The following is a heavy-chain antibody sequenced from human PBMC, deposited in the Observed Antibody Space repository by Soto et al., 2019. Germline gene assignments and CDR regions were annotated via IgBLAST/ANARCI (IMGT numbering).Heavy chain of an antibody. V-gene: IGHV4-31*03. CDR3: ARDWSRAAYHYGMDV. Sequence: QVQLQESGPGLVKPSQTLSLTGTVSGGSISSGGYYWSWIRQHPGKGLEWIGYIYYSGSTYYNPALKSRVTISVDTSKNQFSLKLSSVPAADTAVYYCARDWSRAAYHYGMDVWGQGTTVTVSS. D-gene: IGHD6-6*01. CDR1: GGSISSGGYY. CDR2: IYYSGST. J-gene: IGHJ6*02.